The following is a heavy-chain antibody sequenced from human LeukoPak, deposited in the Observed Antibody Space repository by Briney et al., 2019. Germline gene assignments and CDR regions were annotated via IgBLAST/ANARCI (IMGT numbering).Heavy chain of an antibody. Sequence: ASVKVSCRASGYTFTGYYMLWVRQATGQGLEWMGWMNRNNSKTGYKQKFQGRVTMTRNTSISTAYMELSSLRSEDTAVYYCARGGHYYDSSGYQGYYMDVWGKGTTVTVSS. CDR3: ARGGHYYDSSGYQGYYMDV. J-gene: IGHJ6*03. D-gene: IGHD3-22*01. V-gene: IGHV1-8*02. CDR1: GYTFTGYY. CDR2: MNRNNSKT.